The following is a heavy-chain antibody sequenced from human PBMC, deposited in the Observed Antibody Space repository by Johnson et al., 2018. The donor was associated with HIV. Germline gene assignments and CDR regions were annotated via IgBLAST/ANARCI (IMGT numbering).Heavy chain of an antibody. CDR2: IKQDGSEK. CDR1: GFTFSSYW. CDR3: ASRSYGYVRHAFDI. J-gene: IGHJ3*02. D-gene: IGHD5-18*01. V-gene: IGHV3-7*01. Sequence: EVQLVQYGGGVVQPGRSLRLSCAASGFTFSSYWMSWVRQAPGKGLEWVANIKQDGSEKYYVDSVKGRFTISRDNAKNSLYLQMNSLRAEDTAVYYCASRSYGYVRHAFDIWGQGTMVTVSS.